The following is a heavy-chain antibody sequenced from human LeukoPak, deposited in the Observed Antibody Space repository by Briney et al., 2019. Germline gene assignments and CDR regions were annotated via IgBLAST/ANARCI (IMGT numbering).Heavy chain of an antibody. V-gene: IGHV3-11*04. J-gene: IGHJ5*02. CDR2: ISSSGSV. CDR3: ARGPPLFDP. Sequence: GGSLRLSCATSGFTFSDSYMSWIRQAPGKGLEWISYISSSGSVYYADSVRGRFTISRDNAKNSLYLQMNSLRAEDTAVYYCARGPPLFDPWGQGTLVAVSS. CDR1: GFTFSDSY.